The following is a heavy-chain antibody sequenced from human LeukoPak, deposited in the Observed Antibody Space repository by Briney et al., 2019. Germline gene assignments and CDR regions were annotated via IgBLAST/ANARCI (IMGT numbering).Heavy chain of an antibody. CDR3: ASQAGYDSSGYYYPSFDY. V-gene: IGHV4-39*01. Sequence: SETLSLTCAVYGGSFSGYYWGWIRQPPGKGLEWIGSIYYSGSTYYNPSLKSRVTISVDTSKNQFSLKLSSVTAADTAVYHCASQAGYDSSGYYYPSFDYWGQGTLVTVSS. J-gene: IGHJ4*02. CDR2: IYYSGST. D-gene: IGHD3-22*01. CDR1: GGSFSGYY.